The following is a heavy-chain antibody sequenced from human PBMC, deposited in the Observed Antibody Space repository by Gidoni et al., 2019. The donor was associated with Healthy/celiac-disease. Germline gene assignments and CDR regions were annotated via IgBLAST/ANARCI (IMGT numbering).Heavy chain of an antibody. CDR1: GFTFSSYA. V-gene: IGHV3-23*04. CDR2: SSGSGGST. Sequence: EVQLVESGGGLVQRGGSLRLSCAASGFTFSSYAMSWVRQAPGKGLECVSFSSGSGGSTYYADSVKGRFTISRDNSKNTRYLQMNSLRAEDTAVYYCATHCSSSSCYTLYSYAMDVWGQGTTVTVSS. D-gene: IGHD2-2*02. CDR3: ATHCSSSSCYTLYSYAMDV. J-gene: IGHJ6*02.